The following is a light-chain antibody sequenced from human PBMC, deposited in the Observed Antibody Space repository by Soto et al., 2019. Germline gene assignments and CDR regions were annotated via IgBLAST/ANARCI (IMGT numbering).Light chain of an antibody. J-gene: IGLJ1*01. Sequence: QSALTQPASVSGSPGQSITISCTGTNSDVGSYNLVSWYQQHPGKAPKLMIYEGSKRPSGVSNRFSGSTSGNTASLTISGLQAEDEADYCCSYAGSNTFSYVFGTGTKVTVL. CDR2: EGS. CDR3: CSYAGSNTFSYV. V-gene: IGLV2-23*03. CDR1: NSDVGSYNL.